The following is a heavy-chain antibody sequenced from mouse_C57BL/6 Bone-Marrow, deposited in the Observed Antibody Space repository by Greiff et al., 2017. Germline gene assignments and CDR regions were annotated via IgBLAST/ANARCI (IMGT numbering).Heavy chain of an antibody. CDR1: GFSLTRYG. CDR3: ARNGVTPYYYAMDY. J-gene: IGHJ4*01. V-gene: IGHV2-2*01. D-gene: IGHD2-5*01. CDR2: LWSGGST. Sequence: VKLVESGPGLVQPSQSLSITCTVSGFSLTRYGVHWVRQSPGKGLEWLGVLWSGGSTDYNAAFISRLSIRKDNSNSQVFFKLNSRQADAAAIYYCARNGVTPYYYAMDYWGQGTSVTVSS.